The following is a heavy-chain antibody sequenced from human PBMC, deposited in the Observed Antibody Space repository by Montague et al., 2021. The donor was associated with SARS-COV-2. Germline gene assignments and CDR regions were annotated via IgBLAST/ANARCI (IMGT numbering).Heavy chain of an antibody. V-gene: IGHV4-39*01. CDR2: IYYSGTT. CDR1: GGSITRNCY. CDR3: ARPLVRGVPKAFDI. J-gene: IGHJ3*02. D-gene: IGHD3-10*01. Sequence: SETLSLTCTVSGGSITRNCYWGWIRQPPGKGLEWVGNIYYSGTTXINPSLESRVTISVDASKNQFSLNLTSVTAADTAVYYCARPLVRGVPKAFDIWGQGALVIVSS.